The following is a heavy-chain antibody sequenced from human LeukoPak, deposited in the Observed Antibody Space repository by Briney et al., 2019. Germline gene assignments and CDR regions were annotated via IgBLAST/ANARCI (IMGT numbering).Heavy chain of an antibody. D-gene: IGHD3-16*01. Sequence: PGGSLRLSCAASGFTFSNYWMSWVRQAPGKGLEWVANIKQDGSEKYYVDSVKGRFTISRDNAKNSLYLQMNSLRAEDTAVYNCATGGHYYFDYWGQGTLVTVSS. J-gene: IGHJ4*02. CDR3: ATGGHYYFDY. V-gene: IGHV3-7*02. CDR2: IKQDGSEK. CDR1: GFTFSNYW.